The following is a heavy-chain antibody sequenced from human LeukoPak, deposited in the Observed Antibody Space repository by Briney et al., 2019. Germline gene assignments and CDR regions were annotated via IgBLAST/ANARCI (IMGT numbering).Heavy chain of an antibody. Sequence: ASVKVSCKASGYTFTSYDINWVRQAPGQGLEWMGWISAYNGNTNYAQKLQGRVTMTTDTSTSTAYMELRSLRSDDTAVYYCARDRIARITGSEATLWGQGTLVTVSS. V-gene: IGHV1-18*01. CDR2: ISAYNGNT. J-gene: IGHJ4*02. CDR1: GYTFTSYD. CDR3: ARDRIARITGSEATL. D-gene: IGHD3-10*01.